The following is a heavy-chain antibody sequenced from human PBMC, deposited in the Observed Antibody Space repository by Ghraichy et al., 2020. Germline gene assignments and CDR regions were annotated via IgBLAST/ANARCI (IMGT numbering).Heavy chain of an antibody. D-gene: IGHD3-3*01. CDR3: SREAAYDFWSGWDY. Sequence: GGSLRLSCVASGFTFSSYEMNWVRQAPGKGPEWLSYIGRGGNTIYYADSVKGRFTISRDNAKNSLYLQMNSLRAEDTALYYCSREAAYDFWSGWDYWGQGTLVTVSS. V-gene: IGHV3-48*03. J-gene: IGHJ4*02. CDR2: IGRGGNTI. CDR1: GFTFSSYE.